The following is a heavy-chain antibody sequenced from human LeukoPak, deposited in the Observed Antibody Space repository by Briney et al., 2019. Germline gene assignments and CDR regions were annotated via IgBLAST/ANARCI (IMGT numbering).Heavy chain of an antibody. CDR3: AKDGGRRDDY. CDR2: IGASGGGP. CDR1: GFSFDKCA. Sequence: GGSLRLSCAASGFSFDKCAIKWVRRAPGKGLEWVSEIGASGGGPQYADSVKGRFTISRDNSKNTLYLQMNSLRAEDTAIYYCAKDGGRRDDYWGQGTLVTVSS. V-gene: IGHV3-23*01. D-gene: IGHD1-26*01. J-gene: IGHJ4*02.